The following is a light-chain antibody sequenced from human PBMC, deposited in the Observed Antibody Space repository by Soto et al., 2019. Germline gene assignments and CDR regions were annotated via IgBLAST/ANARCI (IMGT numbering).Light chain of an antibody. CDR2: DAS. V-gene: IGKV3D-20*01. CDR1: QSVSSN. J-gene: IGKJ4*01. Sequence: EIVMTQSPATLSVSPGERATLSCGASQSVSSNLAWYQQKPGQAPRLLIYDASSRATGIPDRFSGGGSGTDFTLTISRLEPEDFAVYYCQQFSSYPLTFGGGTKVDIK. CDR3: QQFSSYPLT.